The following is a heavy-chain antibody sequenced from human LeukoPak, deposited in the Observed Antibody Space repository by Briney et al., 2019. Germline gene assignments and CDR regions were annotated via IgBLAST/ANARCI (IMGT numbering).Heavy chain of an antibody. J-gene: IGHJ4*02. D-gene: IGHD3-10*01. CDR3: ARVEVLLWFGESLYYYFDY. CDR1: GGSFSGYY. CDR2: INHSGST. V-gene: IGHV4-34*01. Sequence: SETLSLTCAVYGGSFSGYYWSWIRQPPGKGLEWIGEINHSGSTNYNPSLKSRVTISVDTSKNQFSLKLSSVTAADTAVYYCARVEVLLWFGESLYYYFDYWGQGTLVTVSS.